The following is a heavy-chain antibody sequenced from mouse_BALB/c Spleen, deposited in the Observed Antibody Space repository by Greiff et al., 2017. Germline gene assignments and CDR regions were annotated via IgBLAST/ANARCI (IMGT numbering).Heavy chain of an antibody. Sequence: QVQLKQSGAELARPGASVKMSCKASGYTFTSYTMHWVNQRPGQGLEWIGYINPSSGYTNYNQKFKDKATLTADKSSSTAYMQLSSLTSEDSAVYYCAREGYDYDFAYWGQGTLVTVSA. CDR1: GYTFTSYT. J-gene: IGHJ3*01. V-gene: IGHV1-4*01. D-gene: IGHD2-4*01. CDR3: AREGYDYDFAY. CDR2: INPSSGYT.